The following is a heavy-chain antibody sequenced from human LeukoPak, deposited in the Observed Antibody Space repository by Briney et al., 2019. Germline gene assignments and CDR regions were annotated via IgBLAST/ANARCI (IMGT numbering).Heavy chain of an antibody. CDR1: GGSISRGDHS. J-gene: IGHJ4*02. CDR2: ISYGGST. D-gene: IGHD3-22*01. CDR3: ARDVGGYYYGNFAY. V-gene: IGHV4-31*01. Sequence: SETLSLTRTVSGGSISRGDHSWSWIRQLPGKGLEWIGYISYGGSTFYNPSLKSPAAISVPTSKPPFSLKLTSVTAAATAVYHCARDVGGYYYGNFAYWGQGILVTASS.